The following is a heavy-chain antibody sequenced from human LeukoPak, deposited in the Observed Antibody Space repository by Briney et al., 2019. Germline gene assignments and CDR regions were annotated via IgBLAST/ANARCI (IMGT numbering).Heavy chain of an antibody. CDR1: EFIVSRNY. CDR3: AKDRSGSYSQGLDY. D-gene: IGHD1-26*01. Sequence: GGSLRLSCAASEFIVSRNYMSWVRQAPGKGLEWVSVIHSGGGAYYADSVNGRFTISRDNSKNMLYLQMNSLRVEDTAVYYCAKDRSGSYSQGLDYWGQGTLVTVSS. V-gene: IGHV3-66*01. CDR2: IHSGGGA. J-gene: IGHJ4*02.